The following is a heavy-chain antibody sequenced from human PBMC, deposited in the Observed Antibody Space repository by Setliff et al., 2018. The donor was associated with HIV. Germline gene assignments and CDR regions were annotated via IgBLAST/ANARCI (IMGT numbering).Heavy chain of an antibody. CDR1: GGSNSTGGYY. CDR2: IYNSGGT. V-gene: IGHV4-31*03. Sequence: PSETLSLTCTVSGGSNSTGGYYWSWIRQHPGKGLEWIGYIYNSGGTYYNPSLKSRITMSIDTSKNQFSLKLNSVTAADTAVYFCARASRWGSIPFDYWGQGTLVTVSS. CDR3: ARASRWGSIPFDY. D-gene: IGHD2-21*01. J-gene: IGHJ4*02.